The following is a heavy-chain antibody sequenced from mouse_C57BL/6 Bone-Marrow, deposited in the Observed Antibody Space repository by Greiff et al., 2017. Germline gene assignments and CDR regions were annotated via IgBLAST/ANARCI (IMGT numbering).Heavy chain of an antibody. CDR3: ARESNYGSSWGFAY. D-gene: IGHD1-1*01. V-gene: IGHV5-4*01. CDR1: GFTFSSYA. CDR2: ISDGGSYT. Sequence: EVKVVESGGGLVKPGGSLKLSCAASGFTFSSYAMSWVRQTPEKRLGWVATISDGGSYTYYPDNVKGRFTISRDNAKNNLYLQMSHLKSEDTAMYYCARESNYGSSWGFAYWGQGTLVTVSA. J-gene: IGHJ3*01.